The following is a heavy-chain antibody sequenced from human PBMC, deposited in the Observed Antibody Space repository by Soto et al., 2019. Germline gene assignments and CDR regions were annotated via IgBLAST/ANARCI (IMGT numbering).Heavy chain of an antibody. V-gene: IGHV3-23*01. CDR2: ISGSGGST. J-gene: IGHJ4*02. CDR1: GFTFSSYA. D-gene: IGHD3-9*01. CDR3: AKDSDILTGYYPYYFDY. Sequence: GGSLRLSCAASGFTFSSYAMSWVRQAPGKGLEWVSAISGSGGSTYYADSVKGRFTISRDNSKNTLYLQMNSLRAEDTAVYYCAKDSDILTGYYPYYFDYWGQGTLVTVSS.